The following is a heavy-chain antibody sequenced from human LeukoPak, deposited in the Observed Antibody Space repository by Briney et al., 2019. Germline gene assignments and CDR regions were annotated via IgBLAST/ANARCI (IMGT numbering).Heavy chain of an antibody. V-gene: IGHV4-38-2*01. J-gene: IGHJ4*02. Sequence: SETLSLTCAVSGYSISSGHYWGWIRQPPGKGLEWIGTIYHSGSTYYNPSLKSRVTISVDTSKNQFSLNLSSVTAADTAVYYCARINSPGTTYVPTFFDYWGQGTLVTVSS. D-gene: IGHD1-7*01. CDR3: ARINSPGTTYVPTFFDY. CDR1: GYSISSGHY. CDR2: IYHSGST.